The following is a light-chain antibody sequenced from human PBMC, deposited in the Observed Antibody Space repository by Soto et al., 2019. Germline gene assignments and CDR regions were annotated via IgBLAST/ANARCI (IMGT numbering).Light chain of an antibody. CDR1: QSIGTY. CDR3: QQYYISTPT. J-gene: IGKJ4*01. Sequence: AIRMTQSPSSFSASTGDRVTITCRASQSIGTYLAWYQQIPGRAPKLLIFAASTLQRGVPSRFSGSGSGTDFPLTISCLQSEDFATYSCQQYYISTPTFGGGTKVEIK. CDR2: AAS. V-gene: IGKV1-8*01.